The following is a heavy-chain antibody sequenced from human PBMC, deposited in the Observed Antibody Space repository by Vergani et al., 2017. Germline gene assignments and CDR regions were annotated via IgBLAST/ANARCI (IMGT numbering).Heavy chain of an antibody. V-gene: IGHV3-23*01. CDR2: ISGSGGST. CDR1: GFTFSSYA. D-gene: IGHD5-24*01. Sequence: EVQLLESGGGLVQPGGSLRLSCAASGFTFSSYAMSWVRQAPGKGLEWVSAISGSGGSTYYADSVKGRFTISRDNYKNTLYLQMNSLRAEDTAVYYCAKDREMATINYYFDYWGQGTLVTVSS. CDR3: AKDREMATINYYFDY. J-gene: IGHJ4*02.